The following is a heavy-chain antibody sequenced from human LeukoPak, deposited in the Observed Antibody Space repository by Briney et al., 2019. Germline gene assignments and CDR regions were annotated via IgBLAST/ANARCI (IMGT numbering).Heavy chain of an antibody. V-gene: IGHV3-7*05. CDR1: GFSFSSYW. J-gene: IGHJ4*02. CDR3: VSQTSTTAFDY. Sequence: PGGSLRLSCEASGFSFSSYWMSWVRQAPGQGLEWAGNIKGDGSEKHYVDSVKGRFTISRDNAKNSLYLQMNSLRAEDTAVYYCVSQTSTTAFDYWGQGTLVIVSS. D-gene: IGHD4-17*01. CDR2: IKGDGSEK.